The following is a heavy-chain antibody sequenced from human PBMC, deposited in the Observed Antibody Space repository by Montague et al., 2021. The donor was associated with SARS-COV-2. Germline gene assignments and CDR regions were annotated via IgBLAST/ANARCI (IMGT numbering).Heavy chain of an antibody. CDR1: GDSISGFY. V-gene: IGHV4-4*07. CDR2: ISTSGST. D-gene: IGHD2-15*01. J-gene: IGHJ4*02. Sequence: SETLSLTCTVSGDSISGFYWSWIRQPVGKGLEWVGRISTSGSTNYIPSLKSRVTMSVDTSKNQFSLKLSSVTAADTAVYYCARGVVAATGSLDYWGQGTLVTVSS. CDR3: ARGVVAATGSLDY.